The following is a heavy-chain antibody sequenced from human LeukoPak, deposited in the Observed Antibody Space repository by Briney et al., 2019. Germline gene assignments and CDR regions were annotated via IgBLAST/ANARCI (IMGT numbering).Heavy chain of an antibody. J-gene: IGHJ3*02. CDR2: IWYDGSNK. CDR1: GFTFSSYG. D-gene: IGHD3-10*01. CDR3: AKGPRGVYQSDAFDI. V-gene: IGHV3-33*06. Sequence: GGSLRLSCAASGFTFSSYGMHWVRQAPGKGLEWVAVIWYDGSNKYYADSVKGRFTISRDNSKNTLYLQMNSLRAEDTAVYYCAKGPRGVYQSDAFDIWGQGTMVTVSS.